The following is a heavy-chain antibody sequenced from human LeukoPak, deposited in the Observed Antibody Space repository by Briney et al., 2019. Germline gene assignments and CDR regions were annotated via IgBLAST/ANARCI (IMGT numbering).Heavy chain of an antibody. Sequence: PGGSLRLSCAASGFTFSSYAMSWVRQAPGKGLEWVSGVSGSGGITYYAESVKGRFTISRDNSKNALSLQMSSLRAEDTAVHYCAKAHSSSWYFAFDIWGQGTMVTVSS. D-gene: IGHD6-13*01. CDR1: GFTFSSYA. CDR3: AKAHSSSWYFAFDI. CDR2: VSGSGGIT. J-gene: IGHJ3*02. V-gene: IGHV3-23*01.